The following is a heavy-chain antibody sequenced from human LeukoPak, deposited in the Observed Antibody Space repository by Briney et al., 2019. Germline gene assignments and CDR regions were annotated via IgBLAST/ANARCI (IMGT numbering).Heavy chain of an antibody. J-gene: IGHJ4*02. CDR1: GFTFSTHW. Sequence: PGGSLSLSCAAFGFTFSTHWMRWVRQAPGKGLEWVASIKEEGSEKSYVDSVKGRFTISRDNAKNSVYLQMNSLRAEDTAVYYCARESGYSYGTGYWGQGTLVTVSS. CDR2: IKEEGSEK. D-gene: IGHD5-18*01. CDR3: ARESGYSYGTGY. V-gene: IGHV3-7*01.